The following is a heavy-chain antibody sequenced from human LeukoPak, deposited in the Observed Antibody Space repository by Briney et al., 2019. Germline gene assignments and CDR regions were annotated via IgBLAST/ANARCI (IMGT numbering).Heavy chain of an antibody. CDR3: AKSPWFGESQP. CDR1: GFTFSNYA. J-gene: IGHJ4*02. V-gene: IGHV3-23*01. Sequence: GGSLRLSCAASGFTFSNYAMSWVRQAPGKGLEWVSGISGSGGSTYYADSVKGRFTISRDISKNTLYLQMNSLRAEDTAVYYCAKSPWFGESQPRGQGTLVTVSS. D-gene: IGHD3-10*01. CDR2: ISGSGGST.